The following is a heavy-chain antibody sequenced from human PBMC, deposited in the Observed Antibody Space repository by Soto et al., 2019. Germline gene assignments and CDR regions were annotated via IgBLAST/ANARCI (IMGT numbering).Heavy chain of an antibody. CDR2: MNQDGSQR. CDR3: ARTNLDAPLAGPDF. D-gene: IGHD3-3*01. V-gene: IGHV3-7*01. J-gene: IGHJ4*02. CDR1: GFSFADYW. Sequence: EVQLVESGGGLVLPGSSLRLSCVGSGFSFADYWMTWVRQAPGKGLEWVSNMNQDGSQRYYVDYLKGRFTMSRDNTKKSLYLQMNSLEVGDTAVYYCARTNLDAPLAGPDFWGQGTLVSVSS.